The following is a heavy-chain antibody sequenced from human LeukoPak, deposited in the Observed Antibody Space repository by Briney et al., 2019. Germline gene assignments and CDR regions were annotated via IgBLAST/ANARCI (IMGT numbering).Heavy chain of an antibody. CDR2: INSDGSST. CDR3: AKVIGYCSGGSCTDAFDI. D-gene: IGHD2-15*01. Sequence: GGSLRLSCAASGFTFSSYWMHWVRQAPGKGLVWVSRINSDGSSTSYADSVKGRFTISRDNSKNTLYLQMNSLRAEDTAVYYCAKVIGYCSGGSCTDAFDIWGQGTMVTVSS. J-gene: IGHJ3*02. V-gene: IGHV3-74*01. CDR1: GFTFSSYW.